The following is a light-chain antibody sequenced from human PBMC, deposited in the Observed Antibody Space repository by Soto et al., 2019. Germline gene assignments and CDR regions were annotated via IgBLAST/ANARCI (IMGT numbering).Light chain of an antibody. Sequence: EIVMTQSPATLSVFPGARATLSCRASQSVSSNLAWYQQKPGQAPRLLIYGASTRVTGIPARFSGSGSGTEFTLTISSLQSEDFAVYYCQQYNNWPLTFGGGTKVDIK. CDR1: QSVSSN. CDR3: QQYNNWPLT. J-gene: IGKJ4*01. V-gene: IGKV3-15*01. CDR2: GAS.